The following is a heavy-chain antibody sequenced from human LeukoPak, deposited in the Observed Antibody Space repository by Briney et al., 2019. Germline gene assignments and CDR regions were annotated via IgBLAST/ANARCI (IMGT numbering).Heavy chain of an antibody. CDR1: GGSISSSSYY. D-gene: IGHD3-3*02. Sequence: SETLSLTCTVSGGSISSSSYYWGWIRQPPGKGLEWIGSIYYSGSTYYNPSLKSRVTISVDTSKNQFSLKLSSATAADTAVYYCARFSGACFDYWGQGTLVTVSS. CDR3: ARFSGACFDY. V-gene: IGHV4-39*01. J-gene: IGHJ4*02. CDR2: IYYSGST.